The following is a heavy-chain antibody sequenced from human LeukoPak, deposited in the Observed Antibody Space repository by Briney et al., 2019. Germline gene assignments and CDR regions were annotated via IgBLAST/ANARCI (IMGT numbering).Heavy chain of an antibody. CDR2: ISGSGGST. D-gene: IGHD3-10*01. V-gene: IGHV3-23*01. CDR3: AKGGGGKIDY. Sequence: ETLSLTCAVYGGSFSGYYMSWVRQAPGKGLEWVSAISGSGGSTYYADPVKGRFTISRDNSKDTLYLQMNSLRAEDTAVYYCAKGGGGKIDYWGQGTLVTVSS. CDR1: GGSFSGYY. J-gene: IGHJ4*02.